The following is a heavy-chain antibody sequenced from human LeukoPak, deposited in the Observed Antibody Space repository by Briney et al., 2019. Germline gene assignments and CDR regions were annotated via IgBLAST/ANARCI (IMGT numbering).Heavy chain of an antibody. V-gene: IGHV4-39*07. CDR3: ARLSRAPLDY. J-gene: IGHJ4*02. D-gene: IGHD2-2*01. Sequence: TSETLSLTCSVSGGSISSSSYYWGWIRQPPGKGLEWIGSIDYSGSTYYNPSLKSRVTISVDTSKNQFSLKLSSVTAADTAVYYCARLSRAPLDYWGQGTLVTVSS. CDR1: GGSISSSSYY. CDR2: IDYSGST.